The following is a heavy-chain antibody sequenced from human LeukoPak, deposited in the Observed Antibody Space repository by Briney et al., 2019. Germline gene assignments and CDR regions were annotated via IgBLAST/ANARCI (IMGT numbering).Heavy chain of an antibody. CDR1: GASISSYY. CDR3: ARGLLGLGGGYPTGPVLYYVDY. V-gene: IGHV4-59*01. Sequence: PSETLSLTCTVSGASISSYYWSWIRQPPGKGLEWIGYLYDSGSTNYNPSLKSRVTISVDTSKNQFSLKLSSVTAADTAVYYCARGLLGLGGGYPTGPVLYYVDYWGQGTLVTVSS. J-gene: IGHJ4*02. D-gene: IGHD5-12*01. CDR2: LYDSGST.